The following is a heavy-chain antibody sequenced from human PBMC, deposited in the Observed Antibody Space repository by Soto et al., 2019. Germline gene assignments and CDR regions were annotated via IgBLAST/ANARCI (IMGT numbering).Heavy chain of an antibody. J-gene: IGHJ5*02. CDR3: ARDIVPAAMGGWFDP. Sequence: VQLVESGGGVVQPGRSLRLSCAASGFTFSSYAMHWVRQAPGKGLEWVAVISYDGSNKYYADSVKGRFTISRDNSKNTLYLQMNSLRAEDTAVYYCARDIVPAAMGGWFDPWGQGTLVTVSS. CDR1: GFTFSSYA. CDR2: ISYDGSNK. D-gene: IGHD2-2*01. V-gene: IGHV3-30-3*01.